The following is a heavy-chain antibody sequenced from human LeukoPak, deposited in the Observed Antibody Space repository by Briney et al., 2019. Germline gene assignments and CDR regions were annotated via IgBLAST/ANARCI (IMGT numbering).Heavy chain of an antibody. CDR3: ARASSADNGFDY. Sequence: ASVKVSCKASGYTFTSYAMHWVRQAPGQRLEWMGWINAGNGNTKYSQKFQGRVTITADESTSTAYMELSSLRSEDTAVYYCARASSADNGFDYWGQGTLVTVSS. CDR1: GYTFTSYA. CDR2: INAGNGNT. D-gene: IGHD6-6*01. J-gene: IGHJ4*02. V-gene: IGHV1-3*01.